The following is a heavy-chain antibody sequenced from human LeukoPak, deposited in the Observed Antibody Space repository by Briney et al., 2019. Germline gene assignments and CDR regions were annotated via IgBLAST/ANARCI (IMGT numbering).Heavy chain of an antibody. CDR3: ARDELVGTAPLFDY. J-gene: IGHJ4*02. V-gene: IGHV3-21*01. CDR2: IHITSDWI. Sequence: PGGSLRLSCAASGFTFSAYNMNWVRQAPGKGLEWVSSIHITSDWIYYADSVKGRFTISRDNSKNTLYLQMNSLRAEDTAVYYCARDELVGTAPLFDYWGQGTLVTVSS. D-gene: IGHD1-26*01. CDR1: GFTFSAYN.